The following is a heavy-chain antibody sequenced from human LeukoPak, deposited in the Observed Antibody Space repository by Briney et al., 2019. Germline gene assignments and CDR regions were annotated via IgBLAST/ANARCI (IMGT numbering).Heavy chain of an antibody. Sequence: GGSPRLSCAASGFTFSSYSMNWVRQAPGKGLEWVSSISTSSSYISYADSVKGRFTISRDNAKNSLYLQMNNLRVEDTAVYYCARGRPLFEDYWGQGTLFTLSS. J-gene: IGHJ4*02. CDR1: GFTFSSYS. D-gene: IGHD3-10*02. CDR3: ARGRPLFEDY. V-gene: IGHV3-21*01. CDR2: ISTSSSYI.